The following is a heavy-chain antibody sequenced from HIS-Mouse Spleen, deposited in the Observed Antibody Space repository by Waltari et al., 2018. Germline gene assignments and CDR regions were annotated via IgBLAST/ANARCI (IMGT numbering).Heavy chain of an antibody. Sequence: QVTLRESGPALVKPTQTLTLTCTFSGFSLSTSGMCVSWIRQPPGKALEWLARIDWEDDKYYSTSLKNRLNNSKDTSKNQVVLKMTNMEPVDTATYYCARIQAGKLELPFDYWGQGTLVTVSS. CDR1: GFSLSTSGMC. CDR2: IDWEDDK. J-gene: IGHJ4*02. V-gene: IGHV2-70*15. CDR3: ARIQAGKLELPFDY. D-gene: IGHD1-7*01.